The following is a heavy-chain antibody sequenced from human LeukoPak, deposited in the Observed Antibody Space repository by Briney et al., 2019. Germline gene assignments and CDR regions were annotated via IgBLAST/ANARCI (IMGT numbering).Heavy chain of an antibody. J-gene: IGHJ4*02. CDR3: ARDPPRPGIPVTGRVPNDY. Sequence: ASVKVSCKASGYIFTGYYIHWVRQAPGQGLEWMGWINPNSGGTNYAQKFQGRVTMTRDTSISTAYMELSRLRSDDTAVYYCARDPPRPGIPVTGRVPNDYWGQGTLVTVSS. CDR1: GYIFTGYY. D-gene: IGHD6-19*01. CDR2: INPNSGGT. V-gene: IGHV1-2*02.